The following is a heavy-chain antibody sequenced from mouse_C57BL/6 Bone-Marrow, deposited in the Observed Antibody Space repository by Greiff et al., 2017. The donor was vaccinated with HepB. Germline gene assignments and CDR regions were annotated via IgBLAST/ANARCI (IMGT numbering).Heavy chain of an antibody. CDR1: GYTFTDYN. V-gene: IGHV1-18*01. J-gene: IGHJ1*03. Sequence: EVKLVESGPELVKPGASVKIPCKASGYTFTDYNMDWVKQSHGKSLEWIGDINPNNGGTIYNQKFKGKATLTVDKSSSTAYMELRSLTSEDTAVYYCARSAYYGSSLYWYFDVWGTGTTVTVSS. CDR3: ARSAYYGSSLYWYFDV. CDR2: INPNNGGT. D-gene: IGHD1-1*01.